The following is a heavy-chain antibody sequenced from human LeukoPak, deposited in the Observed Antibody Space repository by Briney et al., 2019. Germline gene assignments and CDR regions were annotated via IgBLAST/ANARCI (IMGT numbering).Heavy chain of an antibody. V-gene: IGHV4-59*01. CDR1: GGPISSYY. D-gene: IGHD3-3*01. CDR3: ARLGVLRFLEWPNYGMDV. Sequence: SETLSLTCTVSGGPISSYYWSWIRQPPGKGLEWIGYIYYIGSTNYNPSLKSRVTISVDTSKNQFSLKLSSVTAADTAVYYCARLGVLRFLEWPNYGMDVWGQGTTVTVSS. J-gene: IGHJ6*02. CDR2: IYYIGST.